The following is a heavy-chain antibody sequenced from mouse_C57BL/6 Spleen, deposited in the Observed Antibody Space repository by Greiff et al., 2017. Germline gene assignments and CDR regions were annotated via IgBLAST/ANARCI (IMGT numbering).Heavy chain of an antibody. Sequence: EVQLQQSGPELALPAASVKLSCTVSGCNIYVDYMHWVQQRLEQGLEWIGWIDPENGDTEYASKFQGKATITADTSSNTAYLQLSNLTSDETAVYYRNTDTSVVAWGQGTLVTVYA. CDR3: NTDTSVVA. D-gene: IGHD1-1*01. CDR1: GCNIYVDY. CDR2: IDPENGDT. V-gene: IGHV14-4*01. J-gene: IGHJ3*01.